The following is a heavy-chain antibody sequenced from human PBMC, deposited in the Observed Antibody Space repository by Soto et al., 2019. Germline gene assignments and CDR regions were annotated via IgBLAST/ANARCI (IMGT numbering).Heavy chain of an antibody. Sequence: QVRLVESGGGVVQPGRSLRLSCAASGFTFSSYGMHWVRQAPGKGLEWVAVIWYDGSNKYYADSVKGRFTISRDNSKNTLYLQMNSLRAEDTAVYYCARWSWWAAAGTAWFDYWGQGTLVTVSS. V-gene: IGHV3-33*01. J-gene: IGHJ4*02. CDR2: IWYDGSNK. CDR1: GFTFSSYG. CDR3: ARWSWWAAAGTAWFDY. D-gene: IGHD6-13*01.